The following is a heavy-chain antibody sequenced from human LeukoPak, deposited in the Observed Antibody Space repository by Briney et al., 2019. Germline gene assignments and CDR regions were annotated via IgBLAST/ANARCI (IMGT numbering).Heavy chain of an antibody. CDR1: GGSISSYY. J-gene: IGHJ6*03. V-gene: IGHV4-59*01. CDR2: TYYSGST. CDR3: ARCYYYDYYMDV. Sequence: PSETLSLTCTVSGGSISSYYWSWIRQPPGKGLEWIGYTYYSGSTNYNPSLKSRVTISVDTSKNQFSPKLSSVTAADTAVYYCARCYYYDYYMDVWGKGTTVTVSS. D-gene: IGHD2-15*01.